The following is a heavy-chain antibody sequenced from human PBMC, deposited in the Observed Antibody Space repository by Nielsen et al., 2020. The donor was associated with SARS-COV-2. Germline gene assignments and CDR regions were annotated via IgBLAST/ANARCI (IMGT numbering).Heavy chain of an antibody. Sequence: ASVKVSCKASGYTFNNNGFSWVRQAPGQGLEWVGWVSAYNANTNYAQKLQGRVTMTTDTSTSTAYMELRSLRSDDTAVYYCARAVGSAFYYYYMDVWGQGTEVTVSS. J-gene: IGHJ6*03. CDR2: VSAYNANT. V-gene: IGHV1-18*04. CDR1: GYTFNNNG. D-gene: IGHD2-15*01. CDR3: ARAVGSAFYYYYMDV.